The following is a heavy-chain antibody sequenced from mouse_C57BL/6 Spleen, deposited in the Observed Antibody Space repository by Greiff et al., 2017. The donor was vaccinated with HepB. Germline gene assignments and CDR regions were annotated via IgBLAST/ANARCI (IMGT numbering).Heavy chain of an antibody. CDR2: IYPRSGNT. V-gene: IGHV1-81*01. CDR1: GYTFTSYG. D-gene: IGHD1-1*01. Sequence: VQLQQSGAELARPGASVKLSCKASGYTFTSYGISWVKQRTGQGLEWIGEIYPRSGNTYYNEKFKGKATLTADKSSSTAYMELRSLTSEDSAVSFCARREIYYYGSSPYWYFDVWGTGTTVTVSS. CDR3: ARREIYYYGSSPYWYFDV. J-gene: IGHJ1*03.